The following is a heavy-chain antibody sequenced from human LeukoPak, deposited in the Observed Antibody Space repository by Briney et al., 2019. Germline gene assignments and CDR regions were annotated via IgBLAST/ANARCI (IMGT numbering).Heavy chain of an antibody. Sequence: GESLKISCKGSGYSFTSYWIGWVRQMPGKGLEWMGIIYPGDSDTRYSPSFQGQVTISADKSISTAYLQWSSLKASDTATYYCARPVARIKIAARVLGAFDIWGQGTMVTVSS. D-gene: IGHD6-6*01. J-gene: IGHJ3*02. CDR2: IYPGDSDT. CDR3: ARPVARIKIAARVLGAFDI. V-gene: IGHV5-51*01. CDR1: GYSFTSYW.